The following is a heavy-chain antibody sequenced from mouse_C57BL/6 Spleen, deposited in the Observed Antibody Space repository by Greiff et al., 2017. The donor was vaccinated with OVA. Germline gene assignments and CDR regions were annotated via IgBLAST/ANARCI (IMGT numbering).Heavy chain of an antibody. J-gene: IGHJ4*01. V-gene: IGHV5-9-1*02. CDR3: TIDYGGYYVRGYAMDY. CDR1: GFTFSSYA. D-gene: IGHD2-3*01. CDR2: ISSGGDYI. Sequence: EVQGVESGEGLVKPGGSLKLSCAASGFTFSSYAMSWVRQTPEKRLEWVAYISSGGDYIYYADTVKGRFNISRDNARKTLYLQMSSLKSEDTAMYYCTIDYGGYYVRGYAMDYWGQGTSVTVSS.